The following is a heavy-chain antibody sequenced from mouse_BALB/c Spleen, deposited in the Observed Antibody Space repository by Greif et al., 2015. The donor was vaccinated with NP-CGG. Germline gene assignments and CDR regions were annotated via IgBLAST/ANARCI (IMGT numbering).Heavy chain of an antibody. CDR2: IDPANGNT. CDR3: ARWDWYFDV. CDR1: GFNIKDTY. J-gene: IGHJ1*01. Sequence: VQLQQPGAELVKPGASVKLSCTASGFNIKDTYMHWVKQRPEQGLEWIGRIDPANGNTKYDPKFQGKATITADTSSNTAYLQLCSLTSEDTAVYYCARWDWYFDVWGAGTTVTVSS. V-gene: IGHV14-3*02.